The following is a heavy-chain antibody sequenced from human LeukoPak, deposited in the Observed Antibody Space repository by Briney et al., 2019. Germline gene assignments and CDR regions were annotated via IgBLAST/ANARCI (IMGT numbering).Heavy chain of an antibody. CDR3: AKDPLFYSSGWTGIDY. Sequence: GGSLRLSCAASGFTFSSYGMHWVRQAPGKGLEWVAVISYDGSNKYYADSVKGRFTISRDNSKNTLYLQMNSLRAEDTAVYYCAKDPLFYSSGWTGIDYWGQGTLVTVSS. D-gene: IGHD6-19*01. J-gene: IGHJ4*02. V-gene: IGHV3-30*18. CDR1: GFTFSSYG. CDR2: ISYDGSNK.